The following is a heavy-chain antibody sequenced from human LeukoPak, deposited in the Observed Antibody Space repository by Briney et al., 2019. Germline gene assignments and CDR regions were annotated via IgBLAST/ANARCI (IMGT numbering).Heavy chain of an antibody. CDR1: GFTFTTYS. Sequence: PGGSLRLSCAASGFTFTTYSMNWVRQAPGKGLEWVSSIRSSSSHIYYADSVKGRFTISRDNAKNSLYLQMNSLRAEDTALYYCARVDSSGFSRGMRYWGQGTLVTVSS. J-gene: IGHJ4*02. CDR2: IRSSSSHI. V-gene: IGHV3-21*04. CDR3: ARVDSSGFSRGMRY. D-gene: IGHD6-19*01.